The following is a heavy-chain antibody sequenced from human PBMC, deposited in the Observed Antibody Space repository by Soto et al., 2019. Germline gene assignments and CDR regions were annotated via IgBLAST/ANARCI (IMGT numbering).Heavy chain of an antibody. CDR3: ARRGSGSYYDY. Sequence: EVQLLESGGSLVQPGGSLRLSCAASGFTFSSYAMSWVRQAPGKGLEWVSVISGSADSTYYADSVKGRFTISRDNSKNTLYLQMNSLRAEDTAVYYCARRGSGSYYDYWGQGTLVTVSS. CDR2: ISGSADST. J-gene: IGHJ4*02. CDR1: GFTFSSYA. V-gene: IGHV3-23*01. D-gene: IGHD1-26*01.